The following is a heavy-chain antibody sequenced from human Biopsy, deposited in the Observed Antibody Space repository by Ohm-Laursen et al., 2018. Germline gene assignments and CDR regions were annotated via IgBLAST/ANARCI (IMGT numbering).Heavy chain of an antibody. Sequence: SETLSLTCTVSGDSVTKYYWSWIRQPPGKGLEWIGEINHSGSTYYNPSLRGRVTISVDASKNQFSLKLSSVTAADTAVFFCARLYRLDDYWNDDPPDAFDVWAQGTMVTVSS. J-gene: IGHJ3*01. D-gene: IGHD3-3*01. CDR1: GDSVTKYY. CDR3: ARLYRLDDYWNDDPPDAFDV. V-gene: IGHV4-34*01. CDR2: INHSGST.